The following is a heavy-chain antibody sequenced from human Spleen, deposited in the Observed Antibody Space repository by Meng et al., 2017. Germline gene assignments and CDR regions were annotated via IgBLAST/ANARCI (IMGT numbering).Heavy chain of an antibody. Sequence: GESLRLSCAASGFTFSSYSMSWVRQAPGKGLEWVANIKHDGSDKNYVDSVKGRFTLSRDNARNTLYLQMNNLRAEDTAMYYCAKKGGEIGGGGAYFDNRFDFWGQGTTVTVSS. CDR2: IKHDGSDK. CDR1: GFTFSSYS. D-gene: IGHD3-16*01. J-gene: IGHJ4*02. CDR3: AKKGGEIGGGGAYFDNRFDF. V-gene: IGHV3-7*01.